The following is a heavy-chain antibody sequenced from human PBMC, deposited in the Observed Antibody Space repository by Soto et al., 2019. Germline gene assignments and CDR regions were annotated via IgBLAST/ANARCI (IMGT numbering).Heavy chain of an antibody. V-gene: IGHV5-10-1*01. CDR1: GYSFTIYW. Sequence: GESLKISCNGSGYSFTIYWISWVRQMPGKGLEWMGRIDPSDSYTNYSPSFQGHVTISADKSISTAYLQWSSLKASDTAMYYCARGPDYYDSSGSQDWFDPWGQGTLVTVSS. CDR3: ARGPDYYDSSGSQDWFDP. J-gene: IGHJ5*02. CDR2: IDPSDSYT. D-gene: IGHD3-22*01.